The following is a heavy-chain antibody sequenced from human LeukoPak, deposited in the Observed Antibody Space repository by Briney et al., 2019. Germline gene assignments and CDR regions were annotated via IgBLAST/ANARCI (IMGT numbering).Heavy chain of an antibody. V-gene: IGHV3-7*02. J-gene: IGHJ4*02. D-gene: IGHD3-22*01. CDR2: IKHEGSEK. Sequence: GGSLRLSCAASGFTFRSSWMSRVPPAPGTGLEWLGNIKHEGSEKNYVDSVKGRFTISRDNAKNSLSLLINSLRTDDTAVYYCARVGSSGYWPFDDWGQGTLVTVSS. CDR3: ARVGSSGYWPFDD. CDR1: GFTFRSSW.